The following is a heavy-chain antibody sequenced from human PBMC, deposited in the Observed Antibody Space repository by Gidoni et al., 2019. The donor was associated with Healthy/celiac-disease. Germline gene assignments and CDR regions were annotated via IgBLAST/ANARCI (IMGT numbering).Heavy chain of an antibody. V-gene: IGHV3-33*01. D-gene: IGHD3-16*01. CDR2: IWYDGSNK. CDR3: ARGSGGRFDP. CDR1: GFPFSSYG. Sequence: QVQLVESGGGVVQPGRSVRLSCAASGFPFSSYGMHWVRQAPGKGLEWVAVIWYDGSNKYYADSVKGRFTISRDNSKNTLYLQMNSLRAEDTAVYYCARGSGGRFDPWGQGTLVTVSS. J-gene: IGHJ5*02.